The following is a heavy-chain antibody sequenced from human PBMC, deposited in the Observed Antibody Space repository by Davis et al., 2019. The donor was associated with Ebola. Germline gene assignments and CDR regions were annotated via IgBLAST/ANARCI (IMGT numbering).Heavy chain of an antibody. D-gene: IGHD4-17*01. Sequence: SETLSLTCTVSGGSISSSSYYWGWIRQPPGKGLEWIGSIYYSGSTNYNPSLKSRVTISVDTSKNQFSLKLSSVTAADTAVYYCARGPSTVNFDYWGQGTLVTVSS. CDR1: GGSISSSSYY. CDR3: ARGPSTVNFDY. V-gene: IGHV4-39*07. J-gene: IGHJ4*02. CDR2: IYYSGST.